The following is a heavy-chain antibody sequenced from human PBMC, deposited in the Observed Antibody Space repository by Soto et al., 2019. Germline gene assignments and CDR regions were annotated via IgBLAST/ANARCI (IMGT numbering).Heavy chain of an antibody. CDR2: IYWDDDK. CDR3: IQSRCGGDCLQSYASYYYYGMDV. CDR1: AFSLSTGGVG. J-gene: IGHJ6*02. D-gene: IGHD2-21*02. Sequence: QITLKESGPTLVKPTQTLTLTCTFSAFSLSTGGVGVGWIRQPPGKALEWLALIYWDDDKRYSPSLRSRLTIPKDTSKNQVVLTRTNLDPVDTATYYCIQSRCGGDCLQSYASYYYYGMDVWGQGTTVTVSS. V-gene: IGHV2-5*02.